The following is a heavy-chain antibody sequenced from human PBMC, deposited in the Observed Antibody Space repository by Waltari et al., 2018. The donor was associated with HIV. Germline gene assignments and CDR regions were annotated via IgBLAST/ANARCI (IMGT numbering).Heavy chain of an antibody. CDR1: GYTFTGLY. D-gene: IGHD2-15*01. J-gene: IGHJ4*02. CDR3: ARDICNGGSCYSYYFDY. Sequence: QVQLVQYGAEVKKPGAAVKIPCKASGYTFTGLYTTWVRQAPGQGLEWMGWINPDNGGTKYAQKFQGRVTMTRDTSISTAYMELSRLRSDDTAVYYCARDICNGGSCYSYYFDYWGQGTLVTVSS. CDR2: INPDNGGT. V-gene: IGHV1-2*02.